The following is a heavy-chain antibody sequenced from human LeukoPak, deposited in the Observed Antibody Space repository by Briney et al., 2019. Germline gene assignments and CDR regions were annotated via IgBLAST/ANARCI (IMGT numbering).Heavy chain of an antibody. J-gene: IGHJ4*02. D-gene: IGHD1-26*01. CDR2: ISSSSSYI. CDR1: GFTFSSYS. CDR3: ARDRWGVGATTLYYFDY. Sequence: GGSLRLSCAASGFTFSSYSMNWVRQAPGKGLEWVSSISSSSSYIYYADSVKGRFTISRDNAKNSLYLQMNSLRAEDTAVYYCARDRWGVGATTLYYFDYWGQGTLVTVSP. V-gene: IGHV3-21*01.